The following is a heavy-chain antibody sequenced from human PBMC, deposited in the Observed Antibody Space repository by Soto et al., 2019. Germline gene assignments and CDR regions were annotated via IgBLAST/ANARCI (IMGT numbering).Heavy chain of an antibody. V-gene: IGHV4-31*03. J-gene: IGHJ4*02. D-gene: IGHD5-18*01. CDR2: ISYSGNT. CDR3: ASSNIDMDSFDY. Sequence: PSETLSLTCTVSGGSISSGGYYWSWIRQHPGTGLEWIGYISYSGNTYFHPSLRNRVTISLDTSKNEFSLKLNSVTAADTAVYYCASSNIDMDSFDYWGQGTLVTVSS. CDR1: GGSISSGGYY.